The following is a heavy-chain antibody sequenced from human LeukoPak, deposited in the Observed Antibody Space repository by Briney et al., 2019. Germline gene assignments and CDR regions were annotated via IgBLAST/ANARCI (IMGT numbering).Heavy chain of an antibody. CDR3: AKRGVVIRVILVGFHKEANYFDS. Sequence: PGGSLRLSCAASGFTLSSYAMSWVRQAPGKGLEWVAGISDSGGRTNYADSVKGRFTISRDNPKNTLYLQMNSLRAEDTAVYFCAKRGVVIRVILVGFHKEANYFDSWGQGALVTVSS. J-gene: IGHJ4*02. V-gene: IGHV3-23*01. CDR2: ISDSGGRT. D-gene: IGHD3-22*01. CDR1: GFTLSSYA.